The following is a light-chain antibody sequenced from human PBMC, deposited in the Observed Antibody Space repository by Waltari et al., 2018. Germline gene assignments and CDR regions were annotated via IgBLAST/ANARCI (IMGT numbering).Light chain of an antibody. CDR3: QHYFDAPPWT. CDR1: QSVLSTSRNNNF. J-gene: IGKJ1*01. V-gene: IGKV4-1*01. Sequence: DIVMTQTPDSLAVSLGERPTIHLKSSQSVLSTSRNNNFLAWYQQRPRQPPKLLIRWASTRESGVPDRFSGSGSDTDFTLTISSLQPEDVAVYYCQHYFDAPPWTFGQGTKVEIK. CDR2: WAS.